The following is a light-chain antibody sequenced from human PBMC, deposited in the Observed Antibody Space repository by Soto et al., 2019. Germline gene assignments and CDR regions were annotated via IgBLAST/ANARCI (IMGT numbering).Light chain of an antibody. CDR1: QSVSRY. J-gene: IGKJ1*01. V-gene: IGKV3-20*01. Sequence: PGERATLSCRASQSVSRYLAWFQHKPGQAPRVLIYSASTRATGIPDRFSGSGSGTDFTLTISRLEPEDFAVYYCQHYAGSPWTFGQGTKVEIK. CDR2: SAS. CDR3: QHYAGSPWT.